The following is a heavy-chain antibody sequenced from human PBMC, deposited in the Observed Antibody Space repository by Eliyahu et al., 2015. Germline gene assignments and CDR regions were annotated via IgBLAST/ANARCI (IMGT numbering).Heavy chain of an antibody. Sequence: QVQLVESGGGVVXPGRSLXXSCAASGFTFSSYGMXWVRQAPGKGLEWVAVIWSDGSHKYHADSVKGRFTISRDNSKNTLYLQMNSLRAEDTAVYYCAREHSSSWYGIGYWGQGTLVTVSS. D-gene: IGHD6-13*01. J-gene: IGHJ4*02. V-gene: IGHV3-33*01. CDR1: GFTFSSYG. CDR3: AREHSSSWYGIGY. CDR2: IWSDGSHK.